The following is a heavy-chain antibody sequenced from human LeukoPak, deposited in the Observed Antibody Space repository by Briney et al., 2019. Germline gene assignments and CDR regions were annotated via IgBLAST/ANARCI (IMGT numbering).Heavy chain of an antibody. V-gene: IGHV3-23*01. CDR3: AREFSSGLIIDN. D-gene: IGHD6-19*01. CDR1: GFTFSVYA. J-gene: IGHJ4*02. Sequence: SGGSLRLSCEASGFTFSVYAMTWVRQAPGKGLEWVSSIGSDDKTHYAESVKGRFAISRDNSKKSLYLQMNSLRVEDTAVYYCAREFSSGLIIDNLGQGTLVTVSS. CDR2: IGSDDKT.